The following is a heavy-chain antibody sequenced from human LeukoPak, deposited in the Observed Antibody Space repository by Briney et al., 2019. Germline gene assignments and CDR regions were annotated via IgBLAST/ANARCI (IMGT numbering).Heavy chain of an antibody. J-gene: IGHJ4*02. V-gene: IGHV3-30-3*01. D-gene: IGHD6-13*01. Sequence: PGRSLRLSCAASGFTFSYYTMHWVRQAPGKGLEWVAVISYDGSNEYYADSVKGRFTISRDNAKNTLYLQMNSLRAEDTAVYYCARGRPGYYFDYWGQGTLVTVSS. CDR1: GFTFSYYT. CDR3: ARGRPGYYFDY. CDR2: ISYDGSNE.